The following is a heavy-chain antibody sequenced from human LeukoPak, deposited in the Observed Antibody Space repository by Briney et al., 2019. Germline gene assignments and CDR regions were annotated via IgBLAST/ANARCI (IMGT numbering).Heavy chain of an antibody. V-gene: IGHV3-74*01. CDR3: AKVDTYYYDSSGNFDY. CDR1: GFSFSNYW. D-gene: IGHD3-22*01. CDR2: ISTEGSSA. J-gene: IGHJ4*02. Sequence: GGSLRLSCAASGFSFSNYWMHWVPHAPGKGLVWGSRISTEGSSASHADSVKGRFTISRDNAKNTLYLQMNSLRAEDTAVYYCAKVDTYYYDSSGNFDYWGQGTLVTVSS.